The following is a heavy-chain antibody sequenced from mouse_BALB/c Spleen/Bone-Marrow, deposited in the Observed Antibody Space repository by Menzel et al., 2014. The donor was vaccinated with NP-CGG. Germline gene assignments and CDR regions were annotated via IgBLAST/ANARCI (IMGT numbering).Heavy chain of an antibody. CDR3: ARRDGYDSHFDY. CDR1: GYTFTDYN. D-gene: IGHD2-2*01. CDR2: INPNYDST. J-gene: IGHJ2*01. V-gene: IGHV1-18*01. Sequence: VQLKESGAELVEPGASVKISCKASGYTFTDYNMDWVKQSHGKSLEWIGDINPNYDSTSYNQKFKGKATLTVDKSSSTAYMELRSLTSEDTAVYYCARRDGYDSHFDYWGQGTTLTVSS.